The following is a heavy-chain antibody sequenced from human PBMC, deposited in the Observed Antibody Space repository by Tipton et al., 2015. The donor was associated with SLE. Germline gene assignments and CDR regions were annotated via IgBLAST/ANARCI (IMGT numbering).Heavy chain of an antibody. J-gene: IGHJ4*02. CDR3: ARGDLLTGVPGAFFDA. CDR2: ITNDGSGT. V-gene: IGHV3-74*01. D-gene: IGHD3-9*01. CDR1: GFTFRSYW. Sequence: SLRLSCVASGFTFRSYWMHWVRQAPGKGLVWISRITNDGSGTGYADSVRGRFTVSRDNAKNTVYLQMNSLRAEDTAVYFCARGDLLTGVPGAFFDAGGQGMLVTVSS.